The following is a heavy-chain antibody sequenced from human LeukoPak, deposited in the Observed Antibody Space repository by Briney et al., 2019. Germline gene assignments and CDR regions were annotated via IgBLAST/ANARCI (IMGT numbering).Heavy chain of an antibody. D-gene: IGHD4-11*01. CDR3: ARQSGLRRKWHQYLY. CDR2: INHSGST. CDR1: GGSFSGYY. Sequence: SETLSLTCAVYGGSFSGYYWSWIRQPPGKGLEWIGEINHSGSTNYNPSLKSRVTISVDTSKNQFSLKLSSVTAADTAVYYCARQSGLRRKWHQYLYWGQGTLVTVSS. V-gene: IGHV4-34*01. J-gene: IGHJ4*02.